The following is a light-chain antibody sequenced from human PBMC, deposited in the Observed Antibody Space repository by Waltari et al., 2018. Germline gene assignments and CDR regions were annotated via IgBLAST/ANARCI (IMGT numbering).Light chain of an antibody. CDR3: AAWDGNLNADVV. CDR2: TNN. V-gene: IGLV1-44*01. Sequence: SVLTQSPSASGAPGQRVTISCSGSSSNIGSNPVNWYQQVPGTAPKLLIYTNNRRPAGVPDRFSGSKSGTSASLAITGLQSEDEAVYFCAAWDGNLNADVVFGEGTKLTVL. J-gene: IGLJ2*01. CDR1: SSNIGSNP.